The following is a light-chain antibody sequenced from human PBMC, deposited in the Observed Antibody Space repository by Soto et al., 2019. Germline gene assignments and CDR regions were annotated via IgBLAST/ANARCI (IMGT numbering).Light chain of an antibody. CDR3: QQYNTYPLT. J-gene: IGKJ4*01. V-gene: IGKV1-5*03. Sequence: DIQMTQSPSTLSASVGDSVTITCRASQSISTWLAWYQQKPGKAPTLLIYKASSLEGGVPSRFSGSGSGTDFNITISSLQPDDFATYYCQQYNTYPLTFGGGTTVEIK. CDR2: KAS. CDR1: QSISTW.